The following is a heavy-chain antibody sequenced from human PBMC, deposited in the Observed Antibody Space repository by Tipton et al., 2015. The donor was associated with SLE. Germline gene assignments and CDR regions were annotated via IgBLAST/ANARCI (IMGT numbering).Heavy chain of an antibody. V-gene: IGHV4-34*01. J-gene: IGHJ3*02. Sequence: TLSLTCAVYGGSFSGYYWSWIRQPPGKGLEWIGEINHSGSTNYNPSLKSRLTISVDTSKNQFSLKLSSVTAADTAVYYCARQGRVAAAAFDIWGQGTMVTVSS. D-gene: IGHD6-13*01. CDR1: GGSFSGYY. CDR2: INHSGST. CDR3: ARQGRVAAAAFDI.